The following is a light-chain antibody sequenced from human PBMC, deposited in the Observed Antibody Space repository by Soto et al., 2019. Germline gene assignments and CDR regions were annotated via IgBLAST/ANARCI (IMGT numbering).Light chain of an antibody. Sequence: IVFTHSPFTLYLPPWNRATRSLRASQSVSSGYLGWYQQKPGQAPRLLIYCISTRATGIPDRFSGSGSGTDFTLTISKLEPEDFAVYYCKQYGSSRTCGQGTKGDIK. CDR3: KQYGSSRT. J-gene: IGKJ1*01. CDR1: QSVSSGY. V-gene: IGKV3-20*01. CDR2: CIS.